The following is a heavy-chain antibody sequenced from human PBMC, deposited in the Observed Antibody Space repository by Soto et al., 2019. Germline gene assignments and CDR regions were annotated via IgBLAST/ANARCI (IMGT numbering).Heavy chain of an antibody. CDR2: ISYSGST. V-gene: IGHV4-59*01. D-gene: IGHD3-22*01. CDR1: GGSISIYY. J-gene: IGHJ4*02. Sequence: TLSLTCTFSGGSISIYYWSWIRQAPGKGLEWIGYISYSGSTNYNPSLKSRVTISVDTSKNQLSLKLSSVTAADTAVYYCARVGRYYDSSGYSVDFWGQGTLVTVSS. CDR3: ARVGRYYDSSGYSVDF.